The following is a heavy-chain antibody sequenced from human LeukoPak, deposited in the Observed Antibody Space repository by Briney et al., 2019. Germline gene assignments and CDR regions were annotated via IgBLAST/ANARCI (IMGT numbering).Heavy chain of an antibody. CDR3: AKDQAQRWPPDYFDY. J-gene: IGHJ4*02. V-gene: IGHV3-21*01. CDR1: GFTVSSYS. CDR2: ISSSSSYI. Sequence: PGGSLRLSCAASGFTVSSYSMNWVRQAPGKGLEWVSFISSSSSYIYYADSVKGRFTVSRDNAKNSLYLQMNSLRAEDTAVYYCAKDQAQRWPPDYFDYWGQGTLVTVSS. D-gene: IGHD5-24*01.